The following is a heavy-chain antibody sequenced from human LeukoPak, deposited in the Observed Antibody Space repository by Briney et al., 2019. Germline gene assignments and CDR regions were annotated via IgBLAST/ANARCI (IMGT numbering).Heavy chain of an antibody. J-gene: IGHJ5*02. Sequence: SETLSLTCTVSGGSISSHHWSWIRQPAGKGLEWIGRVHVSGSTVYNPSLKSRVTMSADTSKNQLSLKLTSVTAADTAVYYCAAYCSSTSCFGRDWFDPWGQGILVIVSS. CDR3: AAYCSSTSCFGRDWFDP. V-gene: IGHV4-4*07. D-gene: IGHD2-2*01. CDR1: GGSISSHH. CDR2: VHVSGST.